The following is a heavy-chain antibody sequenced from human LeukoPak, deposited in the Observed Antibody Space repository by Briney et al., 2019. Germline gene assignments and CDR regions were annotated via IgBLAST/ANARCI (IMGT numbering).Heavy chain of an antibody. V-gene: IGHV3-43*02. J-gene: IGHJ6*02. CDR2: ISGDGGST. CDR3: AKDRSGRYDILTGYYRLAELYGMDV. Sequence: GGSLRLSCAASGFTFDDYAMHWVRHAPGKGLEWVSLISGDGGSTYYADSVKGRFTISRDNSKNSLYLHMNSLRTEDTALYYCAKDRSGRYDILTGYYRLAELYGMDVWGQGTTVTVSS. D-gene: IGHD3-9*01. CDR1: GFTFDDYA.